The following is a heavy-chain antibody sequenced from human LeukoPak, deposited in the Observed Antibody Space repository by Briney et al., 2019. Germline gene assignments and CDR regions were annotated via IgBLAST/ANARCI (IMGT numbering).Heavy chain of an antibody. V-gene: IGHV1-24*01. Sequence: ASVKVSFKVSGYTLTELSMHWVRQAPGKGREWMGGFDPEDGETIYAQKFQGRVTITEDTSTDTAYMELSSLRSEDTAVYYCATELGGYSYGLPVDYWGQGTLVTVSS. CDR3: ATELGGYSYGLPVDY. D-gene: IGHD5-18*01. CDR1: GYTLTELS. J-gene: IGHJ4*02. CDR2: FDPEDGET.